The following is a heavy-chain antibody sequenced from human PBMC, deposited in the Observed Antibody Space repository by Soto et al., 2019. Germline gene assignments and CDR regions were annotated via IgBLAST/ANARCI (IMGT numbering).Heavy chain of an antibody. CDR2: INPNSGGT. V-gene: IGHV1-2*02. D-gene: IGHD3-22*01. Sequence: GASVKVSCKASGYTFTGYYMHWVRQAPGQGLEWMGWINPNSGGTNYAQKFQGRVTMTRDTSISTAYMELSRLRSDDTAVYYCAREPPYDSSGLWYYGMDVWGQGTTVTVSS. J-gene: IGHJ6*02. CDR1: GYTFTGYY. CDR3: AREPPYDSSGLWYYGMDV.